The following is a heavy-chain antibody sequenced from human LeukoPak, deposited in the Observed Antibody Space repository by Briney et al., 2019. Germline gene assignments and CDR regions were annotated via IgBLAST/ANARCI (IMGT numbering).Heavy chain of an antibody. D-gene: IGHD6-13*01. CDR3: ASDPLRSSWGY. CDR2: ISWNSGSI. V-gene: IGHV3-9*01. Sequence: GGSLRLSCAASGFTFDDYAMHWVRQAPGKGLEWVSGISWNSGSIGYADSVKGRFTISRDNAKYSLYLQMNSLRAEDTAVYYCASDPLRSSWGYWGQGTLVTVSS. J-gene: IGHJ4*02. CDR1: GFTFDDYA.